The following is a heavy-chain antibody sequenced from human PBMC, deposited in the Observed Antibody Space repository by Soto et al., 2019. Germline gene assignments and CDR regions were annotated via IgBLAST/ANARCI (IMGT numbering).Heavy chain of an antibody. D-gene: IGHD3-3*01. Sequence: SVWSLRLSCSSSLFTFSSYSMNLVLQSPFKWLELFSSISSSSSYIYYADSVKGRFTISRDNAKNSLYLQMNSLRAEDTAVYYCARQVSGDSGYDFWSGYLPQYYMEVWGKGTTVTVSS. CDR2: ISSSSSYI. CDR3: ARQVSGDSGYDFWSGYLPQYYMEV. J-gene: IGHJ6*03. V-gene: IGHV3-21*01. CDR1: LFTFSSYS.